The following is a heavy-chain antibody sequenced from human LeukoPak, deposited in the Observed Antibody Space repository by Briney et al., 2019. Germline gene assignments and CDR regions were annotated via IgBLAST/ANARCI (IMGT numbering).Heavy chain of an antibody. CDR1: GGSISSYY. D-gene: IGHD2-2*01. CDR2: IYYSGST. J-gene: IGHJ4*02. V-gene: IGHV4-59*01. CDR3: ARVEVGYCSSTSCYGGAHFDY. Sequence: SETLSLTCTVSGGSISSYYWSWIRQPPGKGLEWIGYIYYSGSTNYNPSLKSRVTISVDTSKNQFSLKLSSVTAADTAVYYCARVEVGYCSSTSCYGGAHFDYWGQGTLVTVPS.